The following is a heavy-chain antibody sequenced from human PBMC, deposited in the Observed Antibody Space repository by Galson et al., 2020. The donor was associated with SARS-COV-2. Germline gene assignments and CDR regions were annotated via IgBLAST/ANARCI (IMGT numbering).Heavy chain of an antibody. V-gene: IGHV4-39*01. CDR2: IYYSGST. CDR3: ARTNFKYYYDSSGYEA. J-gene: IGHJ4*02. CDR1: GGSISSSSYY. D-gene: IGHD3-22*01. Sequence: SETLSLTCTVSGGSISSSSYYWGWIRQPPGKGLEWIGSIYYSGSTYYNPSLKSRVTISVDTSKNQFSLKLSSVTAADTAVYYCARTNFKYYYDSSGYEAWGQGTLVTVSS.